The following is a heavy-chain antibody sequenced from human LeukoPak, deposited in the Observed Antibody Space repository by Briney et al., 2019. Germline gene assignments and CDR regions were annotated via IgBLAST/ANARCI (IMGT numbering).Heavy chain of an antibody. CDR3: AKDSKGCSSTSCYWKEYYYYGMDV. D-gene: IGHD2-2*01. J-gene: IGHJ6*02. Sequence: PGGSLILSCAVSGFTFSTYGMHWVRQAPGKGLEWVAVISYDGSNKNYADSVKGRFTISRDNSKNTLYLQMNSLRAEDTAVYYCAKDSKGCSSTSCYWKEYYYYGMDVWGQGTTVTVSS. CDR1: GFTFSTYG. CDR2: ISYDGSNK. V-gene: IGHV3-30*18.